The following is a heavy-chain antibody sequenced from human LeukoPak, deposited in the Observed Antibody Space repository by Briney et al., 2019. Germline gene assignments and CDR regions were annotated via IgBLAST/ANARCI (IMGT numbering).Heavy chain of an antibody. D-gene: IGHD3-10*01. CDR2: IYTSGST. CDR1: GGSISSYY. CDR3: ARVVEHYYGSGERSDWFDP. V-gene: IGHV4-4*07. J-gene: IGHJ5*02. Sequence: PSETLSLTCTVSGGSISSYYLSWIRQPAGKGLEWIGRIYTSGSTNYNPSLKSRVTMSVDTSKNQFSLKLSSVTAADTAVYYCARVVEHYYGSGERSDWFDPWGQGTLVTVSS.